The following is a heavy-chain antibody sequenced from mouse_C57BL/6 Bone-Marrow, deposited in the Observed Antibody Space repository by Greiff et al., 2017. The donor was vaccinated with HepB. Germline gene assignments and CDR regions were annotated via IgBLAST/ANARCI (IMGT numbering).Heavy chain of an antibody. CDR2: IYPRSGNT. Sequence: LVESGAELARPGASVKLSCKASGYTFTSYGISWVKQRTGQGLEWIGEIYPRSGNTYYNEKFKGKATLTADKSSSTAYMELRSLTSEDSAVYFCARPGYEGMDYWGQGTSVTVSS. J-gene: IGHJ4*01. V-gene: IGHV1-81*01. D-gene: IGHD1-2*01. CDR1: GYTFTSYG. CDR3: ARPGYEGMDY.